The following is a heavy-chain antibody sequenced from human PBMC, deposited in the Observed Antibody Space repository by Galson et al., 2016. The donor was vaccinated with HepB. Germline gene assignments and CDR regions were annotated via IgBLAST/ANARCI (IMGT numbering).Heavy chain of an antibody. D-gene: IGHD3-3*01. V-gene: IGHV3-23*01. CDR1: GFSFSSFA. CDR3: AKDEKFLEWLLVNYFYYAMEV. CDR2: VSGSGRST. Sequence: SLRLSCAASGFSFSSFAMAWVRQAPGKGLEWVSVVSGSGRSTYYADSVKGRFTISRDNYKKTLYLQMNSLRAEDTGVYYCAKDEKFLEWLLVNYFYYAMEVWGEGTTVTVSS. J-gene: IGHJ6*04.